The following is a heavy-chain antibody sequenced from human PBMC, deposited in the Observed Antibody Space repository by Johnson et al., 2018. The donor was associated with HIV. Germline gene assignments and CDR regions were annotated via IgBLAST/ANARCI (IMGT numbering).Heavy chain of an antibody. J-gene: IGHJ3*01. CDR1: GFTFSDYH. D-gene: IGHD1-26*01. CDR2: IYSGGST. CDR3: VKDRGSPGAPSPAV. V-gene: IGHV3-66*01. Sequence: EVQLVESGGGLVKPGGSLRLSCAASGFTFSDYHMSWIRQAPGKGLEWVSVIYSGGSTGYADSVKGRFTISRDNSKNTLYLQMNSLRAEDTAVYYCVKDRGSPGAPSPAVWGQGTMVTVSS.